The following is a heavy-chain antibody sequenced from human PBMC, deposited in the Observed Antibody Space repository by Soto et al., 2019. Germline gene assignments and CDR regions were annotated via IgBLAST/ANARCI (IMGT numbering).Heavy chain of an antibody. V-gene: IGHV3-33*01. CDR3: ARASGVGAHSDY. Sequence: QVQLVESGGGVVQPGRSLRLSCAASGFTFSSYGMHWVRQAPGKGLEWVAVIWYDGSNKYYADSVKGRFTISRDNSKNTLYLQMNSLRAEDTAVYYCARASGVGAHSDYRGQGTLVTVSS. D-gene: IGHD1-26*01. J-gene: IGHJ4*02. CDR1: GFTFSSYG. CDR2: IWYDGSNK.